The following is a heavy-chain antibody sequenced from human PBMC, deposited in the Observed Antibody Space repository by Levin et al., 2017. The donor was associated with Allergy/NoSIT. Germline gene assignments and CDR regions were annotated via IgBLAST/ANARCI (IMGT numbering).Heavy chain of an antibody. Sequence: GASVKVSCAASGFTFDDYGMSWVRQAPGKGLEWVSGINWNGAGTYYADSVKGRFTISRDNAKNTLYLQMNSLRVEDTALYYCARDDGPGSSTYFDYWGQGLLVTVSS. CDR1: GFTFDDYG. J-gene: IGHJ4*02. CDR2: INWNGAGT. D-gene: IGHD3-10*01. CDR3: ARDDGPGSSTYFDY. V-gene: IGHV3-20*04.